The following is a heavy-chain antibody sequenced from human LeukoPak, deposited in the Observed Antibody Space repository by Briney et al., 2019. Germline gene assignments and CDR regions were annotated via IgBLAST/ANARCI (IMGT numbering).Heavy chain of an antibody. Sequence: PSETLSLTCTVSGGSISSGDYYWSWIRQPPGKGLEWIGYINYSGSTFHYNPSLKSRVTISVDTSKNQFSLRLNSVTVADSAVYYCASTNCRSARCYGANWFDPWGQGTLVTVSS. J-gene: IGHJ5*02. CDR3: ASTNCRSARCYGANWFDP. CDR2: INYSGST. CDR1: GGSISSGDYY. V-gene: IGHV4-30-4*01. D-gene: IGHD2-2*01.